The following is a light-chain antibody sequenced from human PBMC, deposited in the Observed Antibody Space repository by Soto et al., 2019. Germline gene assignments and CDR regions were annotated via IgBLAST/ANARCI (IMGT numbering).Light chain of an antibody. CDR2: RNS. CDR3: HSYDSSLSGVV. CDR1: SSNIGAGYD. V-gene: IGLV1-40*01. J-gene: IGLJ2*01. Sequence: QSVLTQPPSVSGAPGQRVTISCTGSSSNIGAGYDVHWYQQLPGTAPKLLIYRNSNRPSGVPDRFSGSKSGTSASLAITGIQAEDEADYCCHSYDSSLSGVVFGGGTKLTV.